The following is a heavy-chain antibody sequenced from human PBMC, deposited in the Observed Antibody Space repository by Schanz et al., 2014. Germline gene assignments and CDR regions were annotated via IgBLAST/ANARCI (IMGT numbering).Heavy chain of an antibody. D-gene: IGHD2-8*02. CDR2: ISDSGDTA. CDR3: AKSLESCPGGRCSRGYFDY. J-gene: IGHJ4*02. CDR1: GFTLSSYG. Sequence: VRLVESGGGVVQPGRSLRLSCAASGFTLSSYGMHWVRQAPGKGLEWVSLISDSGDTAYYADSVKGRFTISRDNFKGALYLQMSSLRAEDTAVYYCAKSLESCPGGRCSRGYFDYWGQGTLVTVSS. V-gene: IGHV3-23*04.